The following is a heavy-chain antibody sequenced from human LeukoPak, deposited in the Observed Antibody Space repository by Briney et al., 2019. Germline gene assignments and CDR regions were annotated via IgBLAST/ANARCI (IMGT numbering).Heavy chain of an antibody. CDR2: VYYTGST. CDR3: ARGKRYDSSSIDY. Sequence: PSETLSLTCSVSGGSVSNYYWSWIRQPPGKGLEWIGYVYYTGSTNYNPSLKSRVTISVDTSKNQFSLKLSSVTAADTAVYYCARGKRYDSSSIDYWGQGTLVTVSS. D-gene: IGHD3-22*01. V-gene: IGHV4-59*02. CDR1: GGSVSNYY. J-gene: IGHJ4*02.